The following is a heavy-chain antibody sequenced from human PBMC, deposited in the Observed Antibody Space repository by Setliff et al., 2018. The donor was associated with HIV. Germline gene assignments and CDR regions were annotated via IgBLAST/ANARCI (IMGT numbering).Heavy chain of an antibody. D-gene: IGHD2-21*02. CDR2: FYYSGST. CDR1: GDSIGTYY. Sequence: PSETLSLTCSVSGDSIGTYYWNWIRQTPGKRLEWIGFFYYSGSTTYNPSLKSRVTMSVDTSKRQFSLKLSSVTAADTAVYYCARAMRGVVVTNMYYYYGMDVWGQGTTVTV. V-gene: IGHV4-59*08. CDR3: ARAMRGVVVTNMYYYYGMDV. J-gene: IGHJ6*02.